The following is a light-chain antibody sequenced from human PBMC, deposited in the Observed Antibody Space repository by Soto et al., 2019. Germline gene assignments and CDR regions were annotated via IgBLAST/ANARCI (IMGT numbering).Light chain of an antibody. CDR1: QRITTW. CDR2: GAS. J-gene: IGKJ1*01. V-gene: IGKV1-39*01. CDR3: QQSYNAPPWT. Sequence: DTQMTHSPSTLSASVGDRFTITCRASQRITTWLAWYQQKPGKAPKLLIYGASSLQSGVPSRFSGSGSGTHFTLTISSLQPEDFATYYCQQSYNAPPWTFGQGTKVDIK.